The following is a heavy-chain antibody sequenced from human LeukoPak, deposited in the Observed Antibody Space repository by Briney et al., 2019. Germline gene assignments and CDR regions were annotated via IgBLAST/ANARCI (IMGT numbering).Heavy chain of an antibody. CDR3: TTALYYDSSGYYLFDY. V-gene: IGHV3-15*01. CDR2: IKNKTDGGTT. Sequence: GGSLRLSCAASGFTFSNAWMSWVRQAPGKGLEWVGRIKNKTDGGTTDYAAPVKGRSTLSRDDSKNTLYLQMNSLKTEDTAVYYCTTALYYDSSGYYLFDYWGQGTLVTVSS. J-gene: IGHJ4*02. CDR1: GFTFSNAW. D-gene: IGHD3-22*01.